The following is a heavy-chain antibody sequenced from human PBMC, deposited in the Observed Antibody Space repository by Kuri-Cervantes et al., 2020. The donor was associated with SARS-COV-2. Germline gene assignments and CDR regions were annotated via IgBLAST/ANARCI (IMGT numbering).Heavy chain of an antibody. J-gene: IGHJ4*02. D-gene: IGHD4-17*01. Sequence: GESLKISCAASGFTVSSNYMSWVRQAPGKGLEWVSAISGSGGSTYYADSVKGRFTISRDNTKNSLSLEMNSLRADDTAIYYCARHYVDAPIFYHWGQGTLGTVSS. CDR2: ISGSGGST. CDR3: ARHYVDAPIFYH. V-gene: IGHV3-23*01. CDR1: GFTVSSNY.